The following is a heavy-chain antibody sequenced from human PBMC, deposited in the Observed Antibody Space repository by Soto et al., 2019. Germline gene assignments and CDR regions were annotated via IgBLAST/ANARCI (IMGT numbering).Heavy chain of an antibody. J-gene: IGHJ3*02. Sequence: SETLSLTCTVSGGSIGSYYWRWIRQPPGKGLEWIGYIYYSGSTNYNPSLKSRVTISVDTSKNQFSLKLSSVTAADTAVYYCAREQKHYDILTGPDAFDIWGQGTMVTVSS. CDR3: AREQKHYDILTGPDAFDI. CDR2: IYYSGST. V-gene: IGHV4-59*01. D-gene: IGHD3-9*01. CDR1: GGSIGSYY.